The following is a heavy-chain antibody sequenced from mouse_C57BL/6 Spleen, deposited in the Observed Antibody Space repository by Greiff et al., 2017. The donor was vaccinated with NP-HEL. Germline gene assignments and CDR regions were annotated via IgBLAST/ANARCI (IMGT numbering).Heavy chain of an antibody. V-gene: IGHV14-1*01. CDR2: IDPEDGDT. Sequence: EVQLQESGAELVRPGASVKLSCTASGFNIKDYYMHWVKQRPEQGLEWIGRIDPEDGDTEYAPKFQGKATMTADTSSNTAYLQLSSLTSEDTAVYYCTRAQATLAWFAYWGQGTLVTVSA. J-gene: IGHJ3*01. CDR1: GFNIKDYY. CDR3: TRAQATLAWFAY. D-gene: IGHD3-2*02.